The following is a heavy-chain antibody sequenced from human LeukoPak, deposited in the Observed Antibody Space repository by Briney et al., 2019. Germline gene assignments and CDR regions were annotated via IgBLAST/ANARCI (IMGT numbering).Heavy chain of an antibody. CDR3: SKDGSTVISYYYGMDV. D-gene: IGHD4-17*01. Sequence: GGSLRLSCAASGFSFRSHGMHWVRQAPGKGLEWVAVISYDGNNQYYADSVKGRFTISRENSKNTLYLQMNSLRAEDTAVYYCSKDGSTVISYYYGMDVWGQGTTVTVSS. CDR2: ISYDGNNQ. J-gene: IGHJ6*02. V-gene: IGHV3-30*18. CDR1: GFSFRSHG.